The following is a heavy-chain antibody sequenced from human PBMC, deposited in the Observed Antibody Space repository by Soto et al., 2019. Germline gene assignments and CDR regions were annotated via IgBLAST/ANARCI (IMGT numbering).Heavy chain of an antibody. D-gene: IGHD6-19*01. Sequence: QVQLQESGPGLVKPSGTLSLTCAVSGGSISSSNWWSWVRQPPGKGLEWIGEIYHSGSTNYNPSLQSRVTISVEKSKNQFSLKLSSVTAADTAVYYCARDQPGVAVAGPCDYWGQGNLVTVSS. V-gene: IGHV4-4*02. CDR1: GGSISSSNW. CDR2: IYHSGST. J-gene: IGHJ4*02. CDR3: ARDQPGVAVAGPCDY.